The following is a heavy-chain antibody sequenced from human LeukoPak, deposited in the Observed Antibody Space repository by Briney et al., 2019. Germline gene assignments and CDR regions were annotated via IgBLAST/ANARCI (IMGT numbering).Heavy chain of an antibody. V-gene: IGHV3-30*12. J-gene: IGHJ5*02. CDR2: ISYDGSNK. Sequence: GRSPRLSCAASGFTFSSYGMHWVRQAPGKGLEWVAVISYDGSNKYYADSVKGRFTISRDNSKNTLYLQMNSLRAEDTAVYYCARGWQQPDPWGQGTLVTVSS. D-gene: IGHD5-24*01. CDR3: ARGWQQPDP. CDR1: GFTFSSYG.